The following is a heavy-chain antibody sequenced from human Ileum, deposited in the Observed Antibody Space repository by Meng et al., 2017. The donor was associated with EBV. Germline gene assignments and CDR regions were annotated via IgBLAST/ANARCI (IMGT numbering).Heavy chain of an antibody. CDR1: GVTFSSYA. Sequence: LLESGPGMVRPSETLSHTCPASGVTFSSYAMHWVRQAPGKGLEWVAVISYDGSNKYYADSVKGRFTISRDNSKNTLYLQMNSLRAEDTAVYYCARDRDGYHDYWGQGTLVTVSS. V-gene: IGHV3-30-3*01. J-gene: IGHJ4*02. CDR3: ARDRDGYHDY. D-gene: IGHD5-24*01. CDR2: ISYDGSNK.